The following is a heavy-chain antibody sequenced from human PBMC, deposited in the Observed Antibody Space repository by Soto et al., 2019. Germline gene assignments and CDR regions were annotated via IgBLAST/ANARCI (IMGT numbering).Heavy chain of an antibody. D-gene: IGHD2-15*01. CDR1: GYTFTRYY. Sequence: GASVKVSCKASGYTFTRYYMHWVRQAPGQGLEWMGIINPSGGSTSYAQKFQGRVTMTRDTSTSTVYMELSSLRSEDTAVYYCASRGYCSGGSCYPGSYLNYYFDYWGQGTLVTVSS. CDR3: ASRGYCSGGSCYPGSYLNYYFDY. CDR2: INPSGGST. J-gene: IGHJ4*02. V-gene: IGHV1-46*03.